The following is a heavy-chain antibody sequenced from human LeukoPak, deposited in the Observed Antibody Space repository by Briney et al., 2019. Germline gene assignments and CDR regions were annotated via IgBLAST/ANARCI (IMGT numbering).Heavy chain of an antibody. Sequence: GGSLRLSCAASGFTFSSYEMNWVRQAPGKGLEWVSYISTSDSTIYYADSVKGRFTISRDNAKNSLYLQMHSLRAEDTAVYYCARFGYYYGLDVWGQGTTVTVSS. D-gene: IGHD3-16*01. CDR3: ARFGYYYGLDV. CDR2: ISTSDSTI. J-gene: IGHJ6*02. CDR1: GFTFSSYE. V-gene: IGHV3-48*03.